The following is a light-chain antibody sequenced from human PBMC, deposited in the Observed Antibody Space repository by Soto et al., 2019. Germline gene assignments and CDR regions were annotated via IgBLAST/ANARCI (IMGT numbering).Light chain of an antibody. J-gene: IGKJ1*01. CDR2: QIS. V-gene: IGKV2-24*01. CDR3: MQSTQVRT. CDR1: QSLLHSDGNTY. Sequence: DIVMTQTPLSSPVTLGQPASISCRSSQSLLHSDGNTYLSWLQQRPGQPPRLLIYQISKRFSGVPDRFSGRGAGTDFTLNISRVESEDVGIYYCMQSTQVRTFGRGTKVEIK.